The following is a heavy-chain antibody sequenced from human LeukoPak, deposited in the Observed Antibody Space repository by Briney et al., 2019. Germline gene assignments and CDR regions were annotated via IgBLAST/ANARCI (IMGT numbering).Heavy chain of an antibody. J-gene: IGHJ5*02. CDR3: AKDPPYSYGYWFDH. CDR2: ISGSGGST. CDR1: GFTFSSYA. D-gene: IGHD5-18*01. V-gene: IGHV3-23*01. Sequence: GGSLRLSCAASGFTFSSYAMSWVRQAPGKGLGWVSAISGSGGSTYYADSVKGRFTISRDNSKNTLYPQMNSLRAEDTAVYYCAKDPPYSYGYWFDHWGQGTLVTVSS.